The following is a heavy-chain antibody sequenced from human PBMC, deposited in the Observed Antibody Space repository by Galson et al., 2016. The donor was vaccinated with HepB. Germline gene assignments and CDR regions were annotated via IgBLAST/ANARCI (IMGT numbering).Heavy chain of an antibody. V-gene: IGHV1-3*04. CDR1: A. J-gene: IGHJ3*01. CDR2: INTATGNT. D-gene: IGHD3-16*01. CDR3: ASLMIRGEDAFDL. Sequence: AMHWVRQAPGQRLEWMGWINTATGNTRYSQNFQGRVTITRDTSASTAYMELRSLRSEDTAVYYCASLMIRGEDAFDLWGQGTMVTVSA.